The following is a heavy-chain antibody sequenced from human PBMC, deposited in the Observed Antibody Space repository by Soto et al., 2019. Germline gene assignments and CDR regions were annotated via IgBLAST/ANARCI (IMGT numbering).Heavy chain of an antibody. CDR1: GFTFSSYA. CDR3: ARDQNVLLWFGELSNDAFDI. V-gene: IGHV3-23*01. D-gene: IGHD3-10*01. CDR2: ISGTDSHT. J-gene: IGHJ3*02. Sequence: EVQLLESGGGLVQPGGSLRLSCAASGFTFSSYAMSWVRQAPGKGLEWVSVISGTDSHTYYADSVKGRFTISRDNAKNTLYLQMNSLRAEDTAVYYCARDQNVLLWFGELSNDAFDIWGQGTMVTVSS.